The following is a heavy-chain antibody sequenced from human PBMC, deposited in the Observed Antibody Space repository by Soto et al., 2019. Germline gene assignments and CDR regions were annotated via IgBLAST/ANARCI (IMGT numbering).Heavy chain of an antibody. CDR1: GGTFSSYA. D-gene: IGHD3-10*01. Sequence: SVKVSCKASGGTFSSYAISWVRQAPGQGLEWMGGIIPIFGTANYAQKFQGRVTITADESTSAAYMELSSLRSEDTAVYYCARSTRGSGSYYLDYYYYYGMDVWGQGTTVTVSS. CDR2: IIPIFGTA. CDR3: ARSTRGSGSYYLDYYYYYGMDV. J-gene: IGHJ6*02. V-gene: IGHV1-69*13.